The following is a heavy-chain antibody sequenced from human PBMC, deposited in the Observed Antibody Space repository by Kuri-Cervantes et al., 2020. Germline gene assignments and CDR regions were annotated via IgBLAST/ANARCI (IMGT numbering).Heavy chain of an antibody. CDR1: GFTVSSNY. CDR3: AKVRTTVVTPVFDY. D-gene: IGHD4-23*01. CDR2: IYSDAGT. J-gene: IGHJ4*02. Sequence: GESLKISCAASGFTVSSNYMSWVRQAPGKGLEWVSVIYSDAGTYYADSVKGRFTISRDNSKNTLYLQMNSLRAEDTAVYYCAKVRTTVVTPVFDYWGQGTLVTVSS. V-gene: IGHV3-53*01.